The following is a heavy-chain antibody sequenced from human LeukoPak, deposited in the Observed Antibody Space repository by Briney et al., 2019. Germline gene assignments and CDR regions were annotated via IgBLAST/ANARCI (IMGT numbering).Heavy chain of an antibody. V-gene: IGHV1-69*04. CDR3: ARDSLEYGDQNPNYYYYGMDV. CDR1: VGTFSSYA. J-gene: IGHJ6*02. D-gene: IGHD4-17*01. CDR2: IIPIFGIA. Sequence: SVKVSRKASVGTFSSYAISWVRQAPGQGLEWMGRIIPIFGIANYAQKFQGRVTITADKSTSTAYMELSSLRAEDTAVYCCARDSLEYGDQNPNYYYYGMDVWGQGTTVTVSS.